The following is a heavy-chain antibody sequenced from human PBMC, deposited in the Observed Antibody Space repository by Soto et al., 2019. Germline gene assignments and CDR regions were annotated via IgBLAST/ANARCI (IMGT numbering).Heavy chain of an antibody. V-gene: IGHV2-70*01. CDR2: IDWDDDK. Sequence: GSGPTLVNPTQTLTLTCTFSGFSLSTSGMCVSWIRQPPGKALEWLALIDWDDDKYYSTSLKTRLTISKDTSKNQVVLTMTNMDPVDTATYYCARIGHSGYGSGSYYNDAFDIWGQGTMVTVSS. CDR1: GFSLSTSGMC. J-gene: IGHJ3*02. D-gene: IGHD3-10*01. CDR3: ARIGHSGYGSGSYYNDAFDI.